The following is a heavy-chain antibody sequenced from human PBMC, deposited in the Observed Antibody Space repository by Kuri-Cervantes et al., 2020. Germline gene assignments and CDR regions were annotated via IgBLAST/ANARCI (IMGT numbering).Heavy chain of an antibody. V-gene: IGHV1-2*04. Sequence: ASVKVSCKASGYTFTGYYMHWVRQAPGQGLEWMGWINPNSGGTNYAQKFQGWVTMTRDTSISTAYMELSRLRSDDTAVYYCARDLSSVVAATQERNWFDPWGQGTLVTVSS. CDR3: ARDLSSVVAATQERNWFDP. J-gene: IGHJ5*02. CDR1: GYTFTGYY. D-gene: IGHD2-15*01. CDR2: INPNSGGT.